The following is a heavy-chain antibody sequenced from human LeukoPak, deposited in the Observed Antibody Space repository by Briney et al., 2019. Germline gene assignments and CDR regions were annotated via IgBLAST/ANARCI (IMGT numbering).Heavy chain of an antibody. V-gene: IGHV1-18*01. Sequence: ASVKVSCKSSGYTFTNYGITWVRQAPGQGLKWMGCISPYNGNTNYAQKLQGRVTMTTDTSTSTAYMELRSLRSDDTAVYYCARGLGVVTAQSEQPKPRYFDLWGRGTQVTVSS. CDR3: ARGLGVVTAQSEQPKPRYFDL. D-gene: IGHD2-21*02. J-gene: IGHJ2*01. CDR1: GYTFTNYG. CDR2: ISPYNGNT.